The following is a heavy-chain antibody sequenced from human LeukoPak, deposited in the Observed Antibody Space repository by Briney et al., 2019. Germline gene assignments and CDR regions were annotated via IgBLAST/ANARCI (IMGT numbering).Heavy chain of an antibody. CDR2: MSSDNGNT. V-gene: IGHV1-18*01. CDR1: GHSINTFG. J-gene: IGHJ6*03. CDR3: ANVAKGRYFFYYMDV. Sequence: ASVKVSCKISGHSINTFGITWVRQAPGQGLEWIGWMSSDNGNTNYADKFQGRVTITRDTSRTTAYMELRSLRSDDTAVYFCANVAKGRYFFYYMDVWGAGTTVTVSS. D-gene: IGHD5-12*01.